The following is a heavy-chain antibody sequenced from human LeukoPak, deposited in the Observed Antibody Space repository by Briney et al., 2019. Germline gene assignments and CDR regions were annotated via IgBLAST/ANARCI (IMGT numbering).Heavy chain of an antibody. CDR2: IYDSGST. D-gene: IGHD5-12*01. V-gene: IGHV4-59*01. CDR3: ARALAYSGFDY. CDR1: GGXISSYY. Sequence: SETLSLTCIVSGGXISSYYWSWIRQPPGKGLEWIGYIYDSGSTNYNPSLKSRVTISVDTSKNQFSLNLSSVTAADTAVYYCARALAYSGFDYWGQGTLVTVSS. J-gene: IGHJ4*02.